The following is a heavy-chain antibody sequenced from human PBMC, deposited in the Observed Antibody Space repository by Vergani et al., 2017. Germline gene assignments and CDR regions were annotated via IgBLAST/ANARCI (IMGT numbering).Heavy chain of an antibody. D-gene: IGHD3-22*01. CDR2: ISAYNGNT. V-gene: IGHV1-18*01. J-gene: IGHJ4*02. CDR3: ARDINYYDSSAGGAN. Sequence: QVQLVQSGAEVKKPGASVKVSCKASGYTFTSYGISWVRQAPGQGLEWMGWISAYNGNTNYAQKLQGRATMTTDTSTSTAYMELRSLRSDDTAVYYCARDINYYDSSAGGANWGQGTLVTVSS. CDR1: GYTFTSYG.